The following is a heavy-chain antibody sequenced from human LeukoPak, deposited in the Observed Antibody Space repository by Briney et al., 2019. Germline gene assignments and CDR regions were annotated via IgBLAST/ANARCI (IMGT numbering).Heavy chain of an antibody. CDR1: GFTFSGRW. Sequence: GGSLRLSCAASGFTFSGRWMSWLRQAPGKGLEWVANINQDGTDKYYVDSVKGRFTISRDNAKNSLYLQMNSLRAEDTAVYYCAREIMGTHKSRFDPWGQGTLVTVSS. CDR2: INQDGTDK. V-gene: IGHV3-7*03. CDR3: AREIMGTHKSRFDP. D-gene: IGHD1-26*01. J-gene: IGHJ5*02.